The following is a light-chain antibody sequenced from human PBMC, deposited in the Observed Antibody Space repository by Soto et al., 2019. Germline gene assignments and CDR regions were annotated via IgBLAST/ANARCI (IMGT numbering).Light chain of an antibody. Sequence: DIQMTQSPSSVSASVGDRVTITCRASQGISRWLAWYQQRPGKAPTLLIYAASDLHSGVPSRFSGSGSGTDFTLTISSLQTEDVATYYFHQANSCPPTFGQGTQVEIK. CDR1: QGISRW. CDR2: AAS. CDR3: HQANSCPPT. J-gene: IGKJ1*01. V-gene: IGKV1-12*01.